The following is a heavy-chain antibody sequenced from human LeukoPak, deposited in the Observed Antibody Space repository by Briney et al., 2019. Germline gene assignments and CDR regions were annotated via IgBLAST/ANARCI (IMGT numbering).Heavy chain of an antibody. Sequence: SGGSLRLSCAASGFTFSSYAMSWVRQAPGKGLEWVSAISGSGGSTYYADSVKGRFTISRDNSKNTLYLQMNSLRAEDTAVYYCAKGYSSSWYLTIDYWGQGTLVTVSS. CDR1: GFTFSSYA. V-gene: IGHV3-23*01. J-gene: IGHJ4*02. CDR2: ISGSGGST. D-gene: IGHD6-13*01. CDR3: AKGYSSSWYLTIDY.